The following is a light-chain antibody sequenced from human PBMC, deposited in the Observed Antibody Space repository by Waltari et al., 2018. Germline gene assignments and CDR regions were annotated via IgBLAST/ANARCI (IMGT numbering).Light chain of an antibody. CDR3: QQFDTSSYT. Sequence: EIVLTQSPGTLSLSPGERATLSCRASQSVTSNYLAWYQQKAGQAPRLLIYGASSRATGIPDRFSGSGSGTDFTLTISRLEPEDFAVYYCQQFDTSSYTCGQGTKVEI. CDR1: QSVTSNY. CDR2: GAS. V-gene: IGKV3-20*01. J-gene: IGKJ2*01.